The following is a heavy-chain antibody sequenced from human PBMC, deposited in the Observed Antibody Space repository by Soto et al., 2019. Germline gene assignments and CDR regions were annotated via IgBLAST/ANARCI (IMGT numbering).Heavy chain of an antibody. CDR1: GFTFSSYG. Sequence: GGSPRLSCAASGFTFSSYGMHWVRQAPGKGLEWVAVIWYDGSNKYYADSVKGRFTISRDNSKNTLYLQMNSLGAEDTAVYYCARTLPNRYYYYYGMDVWGQGTTVTVSS. V-gene: IGHV3-33*01. D-gene: IGHD1-26*01. CDR2: IWYDGSNK. J-gene: IGHJ6*02. CDR3: ARTLPNRYYYYYGMDV.